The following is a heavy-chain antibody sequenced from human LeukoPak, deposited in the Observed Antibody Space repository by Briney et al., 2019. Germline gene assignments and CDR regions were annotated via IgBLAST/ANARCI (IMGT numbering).Heavy chain of an antibody. J-gene: IGHJ6*02. CDR2: IYWDDNE. CDR1: GFSLSISGVG. D-gene: IGHD2-21*02. Sequence: SGPTLVKPTQTLTLTCTFSGFSLSISGVGVAWIRQPPGKALEWLALIYWDDNERYSPSLKSRLTITKDTSKNQVVLIMTKMDPVDTATYYCARFHGTARDYYGMDVWGQGTTVIVSS. V-gene: IGHV2-5*02. CDR3: ARFHGTARDYYGMDV.